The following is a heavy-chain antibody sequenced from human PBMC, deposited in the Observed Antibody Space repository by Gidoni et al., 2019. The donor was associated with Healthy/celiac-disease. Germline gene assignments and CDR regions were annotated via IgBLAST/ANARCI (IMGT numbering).Heavy chain of an antibody. D-gene: IGHD4-17*01. Sequence: QVQLVQYGSELKKPGASGKVSCKASGYTFTSYAMNWVRRAPGQGLEWMGWINTNTGNPTYAQGFTGRFVFSLDTSVSTAYLQISILKAEDTAVYYCARDRYGDYSLFFDPWGQGTLVTVSS. J-gene: IGHJ5*02. CDR2: INTNTGNP. CDR1: GYTFTSYA. CDR3: ARDRYGDYSLFFDP. V-gene: IGHV7-4-1*02.